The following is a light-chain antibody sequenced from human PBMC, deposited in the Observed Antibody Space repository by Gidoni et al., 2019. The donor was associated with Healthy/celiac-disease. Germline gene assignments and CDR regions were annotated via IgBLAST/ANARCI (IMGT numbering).Light chain of an antibody. V-gene: IGKV1-39*01. CDR1: QSISSY. CDR3: QQSYSTPFT. J-gene: IGKJ3*01. CDR2: AAS. Sequence: DIQMTQSPSPLSASVGDRVTITCRASQSISSYLNWYQQKPGKAPKLLIYAASSLQSGVPSRFSGSGSGTDFTLTISSLQPEDFATYYCQQSYSTPFTFGPXTKVDIK.